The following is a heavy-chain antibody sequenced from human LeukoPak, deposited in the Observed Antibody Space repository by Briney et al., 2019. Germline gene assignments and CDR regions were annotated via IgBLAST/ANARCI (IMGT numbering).Heavy chain of an antibody. CDR3: ARVDTCSGGSCYVYSYYYYMDV. CDR2: INHSGST. Sequence: SETLSLTCAVYGGSFSGYYWSWILQPPGKGLEWIGEINHSGSTNYNPSLKSRVTISVDTSKNQFSLKLSSVTAADTAVYYCARVDTCSGGSCYVYSYYYYMDVWGKGTTVTVSS. CDR1: GGSFSGYY. D-gene: IGHD2-15*01. V-gene: IGHV4-34*01. J-gene: IGHJ6*03.